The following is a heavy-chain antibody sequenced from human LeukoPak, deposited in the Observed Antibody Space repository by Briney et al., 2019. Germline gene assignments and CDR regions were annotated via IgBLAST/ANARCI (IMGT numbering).Heavy chain of an antibody. CDR2: IIPTFGAA. Sequence: ASVKVSCKASGGTFSNYAISWVRQAPGQGLEWMGGIIPTFGAANYAQKFQGRVTITTDESTSTAYMELSSLKSEDTAVYYCASAQVGYSGYDWDFDYWGQGTLVTVSS. D-gene: IGHD5-12*01. V-gene: IGHV1-69*05. J-gene: IGHJ4*02. CDR3: ASAQVGYSGYDWDFDY. CDR1: GGTFSNYA.